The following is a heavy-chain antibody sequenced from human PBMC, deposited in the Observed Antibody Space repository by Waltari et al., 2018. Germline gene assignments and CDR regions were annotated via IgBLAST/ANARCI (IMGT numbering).Heavy chain of an antibody. Sequence: QVQLVQSGAEVKKPGASVKVSCKASGYTFTSYYMHWVRQAPGQGLEWMGVIDPSGGGTRFAQKVQGRVTMTRDTSTSTVYMEMSSLRSEDTAVYYCARDGVQGRNYYYYMDVWGKGTTVTVSS. J-gene: IGHJ6*03. V-gene: IGHV1-46*01. CDR1: GYTFTSYY. D-gene: IGHD3-10*01. CDR2: IDPSGGGT. CDR3: ARDGVQGRNYYYYMDV.